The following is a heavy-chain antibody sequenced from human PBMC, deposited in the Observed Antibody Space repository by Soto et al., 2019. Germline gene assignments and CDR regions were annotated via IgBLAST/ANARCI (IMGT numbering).Heavy chain of an antibody. J-gene: IGHJ4*02. V-gene: IGHV3-43*01. Sequence: EVQLVESGGVVVQPGGSLRLSCAASGFIFDDYTMHWVRQAPGKGLEWVSVISWDGISTYYADSVKGRFTISRDNNKNSLYLQMTGLRTKDTALYYCATNRVPAAIRGSFDYWGQGTLVTVSS. CDR3: ATNRVPAAIRGSFDY. CDR1: GFIFDDYT. D-gene: IGHD2-2*02. CDR2: ISWDGIST.